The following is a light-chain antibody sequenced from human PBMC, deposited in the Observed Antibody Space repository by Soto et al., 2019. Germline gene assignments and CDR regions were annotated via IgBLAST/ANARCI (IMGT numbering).Light chain of an antibody. J-gene: IGKJ1*01. Sequence: DIHMTQSPSTLSSSVGDRVTITCRASQSISRWVAWYQQKPGRAPNLLIYKASSLETGGPSRFSGSGSGTEFPLTSSSLQPDDFATYYCQHYKDYSWTFGQGTKVEVK. CDR3: QHYKDYSWT. V-gene: IGKV1-5*03. CDR2: KAS. CDR1: QSISRW.